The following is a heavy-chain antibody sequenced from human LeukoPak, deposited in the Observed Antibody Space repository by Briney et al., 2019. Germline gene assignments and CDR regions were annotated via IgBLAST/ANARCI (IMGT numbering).Heavy chain of an antibody. J-gene: IGHJ6*03. V-gene: IGHV3-48*04. CDR3: ARDGAAAGTDYYYMDV. D-gene: IGHD6-13*01. CDR1: GFTFSSYA. Sequence: GGSLRLSCAASGFTFSSYAMSWVRQAPGKGLEWVSYTSPSGSTIYYADSVKGRFAISRDNAKNSLYLQMSNLRAEDTAVYYCARDGAAAGTDYYYMDVWGKGTTVTVSS. CDR2: TSPSGSTI.